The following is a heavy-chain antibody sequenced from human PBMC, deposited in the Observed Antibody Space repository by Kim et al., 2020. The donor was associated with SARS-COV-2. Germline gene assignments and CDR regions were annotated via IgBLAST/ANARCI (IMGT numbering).Heavy chain of an antibody. CDR2: ISAYNGNT. V-gene: IGHV1-18*01. CDR1: GYTFTSYG. Sequence: ASVKVSCKASGYTFTSYGLSWVRQAPGQGLEWMGWISAYNGNTNYAQKVQGRVTLTADTSTNTAYMELRSLKSDDTAVYYCVRESNNWNDGGGFDPWGQGTLVTVSS. CDR3: VRESNNWNDGGGFDP. D-gene: IGHD1-20*01. J-gene: IGHJ5*02.